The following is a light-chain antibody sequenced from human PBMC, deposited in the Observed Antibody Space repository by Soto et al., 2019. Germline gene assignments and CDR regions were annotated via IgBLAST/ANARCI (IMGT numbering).Light chain of an antibody. CDR3: QQYNNWPPEVT. Sequence: EIVMTQSPATLSLSPGERATFSCRASQSVRSNVAWYQQKPGQSPSLLIYGASTRATDIPARFSGSGSGTEFTLTISSLQSEDFAVYYCQQYNNWPPEVTFGQGTRLEIK. J-gene: IGKJ5*01. CDR2: GAS. V-gene: IGKV3-15*01. CDR1: QSVRSN.